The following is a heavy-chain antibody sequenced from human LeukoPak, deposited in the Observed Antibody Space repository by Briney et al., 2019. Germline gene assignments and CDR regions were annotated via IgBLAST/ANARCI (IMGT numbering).Heavy chain of an antibody. CDR2: IYYSGST. Sequence: SETLSLTCTVSGGSISSYCWSWIRHPPGKGLEWIGTIYYSGSTYYSPSLENRVTISIDTSKNQFSLRLNSVTAADTAVYYCARVLPQWLARYYFDCWGQGTLVTVTS. V-gene: IGHV4-59*04. J-gene: IGHJ4*02. D-gene: IGHD6-19*01. CDR1: GGSISSYC. CDR3: ARVLPQWLARYYFDC.